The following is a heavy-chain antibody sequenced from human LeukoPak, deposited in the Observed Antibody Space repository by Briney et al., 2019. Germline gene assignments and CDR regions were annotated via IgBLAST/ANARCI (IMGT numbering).Heavy chain of an antibody. D-gene: IGHD3-22*01. Sequence: GASVKVSCKASGGTFSSYAISWVRQAPGQGLEWMGRIIPILGIANYAQKFQGRVTITADKSTSTAYMELSSLRSEDTAVYYCARDRSRKYDSSGYPFDYWGQGTLVTVSS. CDR3: ARDRSRKYDSSGYPFDY. CDR2: IIPILGIA. CDR1: GGTFSSYA. J-gene: IGHJ4*02. V-gene: IGHV1-69*04.